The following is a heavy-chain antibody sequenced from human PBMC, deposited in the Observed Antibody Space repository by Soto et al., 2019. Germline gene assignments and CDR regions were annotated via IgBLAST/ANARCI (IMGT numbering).Heavy chain of an antibody. D-gene: IGHD3-22*01. J-gene: IGHJ4*02. CDR1: GGSVSSGSYY. CDR3: AKVFYYYDSSGYYYFDY. CDR2: IYYSGST. Sequence: SETLSLTCTVSGGSVSSGSYYWSWIRQPPGKGLEWIGYIYYSGSTNYNPSLKSRVTISVDTSKNQFSLKLSSVTAADTAVYYCAKVFYYYDSSGYYYFDYWGQGTLVTVSS. V-gene: IGHV4-61*01.